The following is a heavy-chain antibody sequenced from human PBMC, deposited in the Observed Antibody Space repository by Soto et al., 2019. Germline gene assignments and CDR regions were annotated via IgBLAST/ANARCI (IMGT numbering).Heavy chain of an antibody. Sequence: GASVKVSCKASGGTFSSYAISWVRQAPGQGLEWMGGIIPIFGTANYAQKFQGRVTITADESTSTAYMELSSLRSEDTAVYYCAFKDTARPRGGGYGMDVWGQGTTVTVSS. J-gene: IGHJ6*02. D-gene: IGHD5-18*01. CDR2: IIPIFGTA. CDR1: GGTFSSYA. V-gene: IGHV1-69*13. CDR3: AFKDTARPRGGGYGMDV.